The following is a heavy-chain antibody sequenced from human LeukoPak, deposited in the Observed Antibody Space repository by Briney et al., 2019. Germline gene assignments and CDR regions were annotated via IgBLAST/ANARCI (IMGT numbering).Heavy chain of an antibody. V-gene: IGHV3-11*01. CDR1: GFTFSDHY. CDR2: ISSGGSTT. D-gene: IGHD6-6*01. J-gene: IGHJ4*02. Sequence: PGGSLGLSCAASGFTFSDHYMSWIRQAPGKGLECVSYISSGGSTTYYTDSVKGRFTISRDNGKNALYLQMNSLRAEDTAVYYCAREIAADRGFDSWGQGTLVTVSS. CDR3: AREIAADRGFDS.